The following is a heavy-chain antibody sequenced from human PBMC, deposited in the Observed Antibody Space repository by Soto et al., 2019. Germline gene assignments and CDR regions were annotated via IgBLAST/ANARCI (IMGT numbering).Heavy chain of an antibody. CDR2: INAGNGNT. D-gene: IGHD6-19*01. CDR1: GYTFTSYA. Sequence: ASVKVSCKASGYTFTSYAMHWVRQAPGQRLEWMGWINAGNGNTKYSQKFQGWVTMTRDTSISTAYMELSRLRSDDTAVYYCARGPRYSSGWTSWYFDYWGQGTLVTVSS. J-gene: IGHJ4*02. V-gene: IGHV1-3*01. CDR3: ARGPRYSSGWTSWYFDY.